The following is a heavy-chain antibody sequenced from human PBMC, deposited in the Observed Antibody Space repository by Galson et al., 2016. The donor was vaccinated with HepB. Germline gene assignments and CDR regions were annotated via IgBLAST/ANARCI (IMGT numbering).Heavy chain of an antibody. Sequence: SLRLSCAASGFTFSSYGMNWVRQAPGKGLEWVSAISSGSSYIYYADSLKGRFTISRDNAKNSVSLQMNRLRADDTAVYYCAGVGDYGDLDFWGQGTLVTVSS. J-gene: IGHJ4*02. V-gene: IGHV3-21*01. CDR2: ISSGSSYI. D-gene: IGHD4-17*01. CDR1: GFTFSSYG. CDR3: AGVGDYGDLDF.